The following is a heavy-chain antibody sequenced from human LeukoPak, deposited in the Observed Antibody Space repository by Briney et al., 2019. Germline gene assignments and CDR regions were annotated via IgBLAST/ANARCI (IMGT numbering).Heavy chain of an antibody. CDR2: ISGGSSYI. CDR3: ARESEYCASGSYYINDY. Sequence: PGGSPRLSCAASGFTFSSYTMGWVRQAPGKGLEWVSSISGGSSYIWYADSLQGRFTISRDNTKNSLYLQINSLRAEDTALYFCARESEYCASGSYYINDYWGQGTLVTVSS. J-gene: IGHJ4*02. CDR1: GFTFSSYT. V-gene: IGHV3-21*01. D-gene: IGHD3-10*01.